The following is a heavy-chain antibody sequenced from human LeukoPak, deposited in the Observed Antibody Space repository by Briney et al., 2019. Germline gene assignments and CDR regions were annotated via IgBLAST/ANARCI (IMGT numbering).Heavy chain of an antibody. V-gene: IGHV4-34*01. Sequence: PSETLSLTCAVYRGSFSGYYWSWIRQPPGKGLEWIGEINHSGSTMYNPSLKSRVTISVDTSKNQFSLKLSSVTAADTAVYYCARDGVYGDWKGYYYYYMDVWGKGTTVTISS. CDR2: INHSGST. J-gene: IGHJ6*03. D-gene: IGHD4-17*01. CDR3: ARDGVYGDWKGYYYYYMDV. CDR1: RGSFSGYY.